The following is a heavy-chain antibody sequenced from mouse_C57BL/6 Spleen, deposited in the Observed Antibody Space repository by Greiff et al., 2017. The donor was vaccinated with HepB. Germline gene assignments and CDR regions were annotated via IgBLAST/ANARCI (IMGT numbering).Heavy chain of an antibody. V-gene: IGHV1-50*01. CDR3: ARGNSAWFAY. Sequence: QVQLQQPGAELVKPGASVKLSCKASGYTFTSYWMQWVKQRPGQGLEWIGAIDPSDSYTNYNQKFKGTATLTVDTSSSTAYMQLSSLTSEDSAVYYCARGNSAWFAYWGQGTLVTVSA. CDR1: GYTFTSYW. D-gene: IGHD6-1*01. J-gene: IGHJ3*01. CDR2: IDPSDSYT.